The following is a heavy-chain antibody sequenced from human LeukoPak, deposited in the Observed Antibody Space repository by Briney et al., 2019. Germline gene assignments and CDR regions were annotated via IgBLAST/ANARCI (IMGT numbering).Heavy chain of an antibody. CDR1: GGSISTSSSY. Sequence: PSETLSLTCTVFGGSISTSSSYWGWIPQPPGKGLEWIGSIYYSGSTYYNPSLKSRVTISVDTSKNQFSLKLSSVSAADTAVYYCARELTYGDYWGQGTLVTVSS. V-gene: IGHV4-39*01. D-gene: IGHD1-26*01. J-gene: IGHJ4*02. CDR3: ARELTYGDY. CDR2: IYYSGST.